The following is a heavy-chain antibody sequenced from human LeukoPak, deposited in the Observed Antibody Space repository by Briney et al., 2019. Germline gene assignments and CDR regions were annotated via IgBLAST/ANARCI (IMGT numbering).Heavy chain of an antibody. CDR1: GGSISSYY. CDR2: IYYSGST. V-gene: IGHV4-59*01. D-gene: IGHD3-3*01. Sequence: SETLSLTCTVSGGSISSYYWSWIRQPPGKGLEWIGYIYYSGSTNYNPSLKSRVTISVDTSKNQFSLKLSSVTAADTAVYYCARNTITIFGSGAFDIWGQGTMVTVSS. J-gene: IGHJ3*02. CDR3: ARNTITIFGSGAFDI.